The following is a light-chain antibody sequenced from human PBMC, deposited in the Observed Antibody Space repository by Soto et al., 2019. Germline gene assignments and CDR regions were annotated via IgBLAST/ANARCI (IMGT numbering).Light chain of an antibody. Sequence: QSVLAQPAYVSGSAGQSITISCTGTSSDVGGYNYVSWYQQHPGKAPKLMIYEVSNRPSGVSNRFSGSKSGNTASLTISGLQAEDEADYYCSSYTSSSVYVFGTGTKVTVL. CDR1: SSDVGGYNY. CDR3: SSYTSSSVYV. CDR2: EVS. J-gene: IGLJ1*01. V-gene: IGLV2-14*01.